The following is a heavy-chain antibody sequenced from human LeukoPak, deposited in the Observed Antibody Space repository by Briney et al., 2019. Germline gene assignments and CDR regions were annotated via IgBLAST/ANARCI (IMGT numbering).Heavy chain of an antibody. CDR3: ARLASSSWPLYYYYGIDV. CDR1: GYTFTSYD. CDR2: MNPNNCNT. Sequence: GSSVQVTFQASGYTFTSYDSNWVRQATGQGLEWVGWMNPNNCNTGYVQKFQGRVTMTRSTSISTAYMELSSLRSEDTAVYYCARLASSSWPLYYYYGIDVWGQGTTVTVSS. J-gene: IGHJ6*02. D-gene: IGHD6-13*01. V-gene: IGHV1-8*01.